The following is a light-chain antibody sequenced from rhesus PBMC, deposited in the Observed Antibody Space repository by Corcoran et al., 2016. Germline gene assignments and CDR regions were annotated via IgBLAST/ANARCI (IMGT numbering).Light chain of an antibody. CDR1: QGLGTW. J-gene: IGKJ1*01. V-gene: IGKV1-21*01. Sequence: DIQMTQSPSSLSASVGERVTITCRASQGLGTWLAWYQVKPGKAPKLLIYKASSLQGGVPSRFSGSGSGTDFTLNISSLQPEDFATYYGQQCNSPPWTFGQGTKVEI. CDR2: KAS. CDR3: QQCNSPPWT.